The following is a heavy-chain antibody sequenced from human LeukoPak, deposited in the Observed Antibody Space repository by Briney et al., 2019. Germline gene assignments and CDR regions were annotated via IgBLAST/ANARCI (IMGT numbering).Heavy chain of an antibody. CDR1: GGSISNYY. V-gene: IGHV4-4*07. D-gene: IGHD1-26*01. CDR3: ASGGSGSSLSGFDI. J-gene: IGHJ3*02. Sequence: PSETLSLTCTVSGGSISNYYWNWIRQPAGKGLQWIGHISTSGSTNYSPSLKSRVTMSIDTSKNQFSLNLSSVTAADTAVYYCASGGSGSSLSGFDIWGQGTMVTVSS. CDR2: ISTSGST.